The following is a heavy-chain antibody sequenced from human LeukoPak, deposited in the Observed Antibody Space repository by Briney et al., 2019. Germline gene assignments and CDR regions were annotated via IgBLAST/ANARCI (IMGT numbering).Heavy chain of an antibody. J-gene: IGHJ5*02. Sequence: SQTLSLTCTVSGGSISSSSYYWSWIRQPAGKGLEWIGRIYTSRNTNHTPSLKSRVTISLDTTQTHFSLTLSSVTPTATAEYYCAGGGCYGSGNDFRFDPWGQGTLVTVSS. CDR3: AGGGCYGSGNDFRFDP. V-gene: IGHV4-61*02. CDR1: GGSISSSSYY. CDR2: IYTSRNT. D-gene: IGHD3-10*01.